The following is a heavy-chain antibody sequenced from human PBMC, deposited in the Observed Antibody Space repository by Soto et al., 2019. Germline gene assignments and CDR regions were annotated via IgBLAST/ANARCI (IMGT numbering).Heavy chain of an antibody. J-gene: IGHJ4*02. Sequence: ASVKVPCKASGGTFSSYAISWVRQAPGQGLEWMGGIIPIFGTANYAQKFQGRVTITADKSTSTAYMELSSLRSEDTAVYYCARAVLGVYSYGYSPLGGYYWGQGTLVTVSS. CDR1: GGTFSSYA. CDR3: ARAVLGVYSYGYSPLGGYY. D-gene: IGHD5-18*01. CDR2: IIPIFGTA. V-gene: IGHV1-69*06.